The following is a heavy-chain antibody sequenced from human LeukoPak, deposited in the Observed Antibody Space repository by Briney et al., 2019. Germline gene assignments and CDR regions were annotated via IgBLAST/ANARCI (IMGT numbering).Heavy chain of an antibody. J-gene: IGHJ4*02. V-gene: IGHV1-2*02. CDR2: INPNSGGT. D-gene: IGHD4-17*01. CDR3: AREAVTYYFDN. CDR1: GYTFTGYY. Sequence: ASVTVSCKASGYTFTGYYMHWVRQAPGQGLEWMGWINPNSGGTNYAQKFQGRVTMTRDTSISTAYMELSRLRSDDTAVYYCAREAVTYYFDNWGQGTLVSVSS.